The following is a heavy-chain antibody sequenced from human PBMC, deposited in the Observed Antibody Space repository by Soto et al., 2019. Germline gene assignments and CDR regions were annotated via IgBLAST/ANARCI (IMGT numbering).Heavy chain of an antibody. J-gene: IGHJ4*02. V-gene: IGHV4-4*02. CDR3: AREDRVVAATRPSRGFDY. Sequence: QVQLQESGPRLVKPSGTLSLTCAVSGGSISSSNWWSWVRQPPGKGLEWIGEIYHSGSTNYNPSLKSRVTISVDKSKNQFSLKLSSVTAADTAVYYCAREDRVVAATRPSRGFDYWGQGTLVTVSS. D-gene: IGHD2-15*01. CDR1: GGSISSSNW. CDR2: IYHSGST.